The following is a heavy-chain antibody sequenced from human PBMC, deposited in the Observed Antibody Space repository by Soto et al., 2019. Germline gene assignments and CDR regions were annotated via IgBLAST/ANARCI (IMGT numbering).Heavy chain of an antibody. CDR1: GGSITSYY. D-gene: IGHD6-19*01. J-gene: IGHJ3*02. V-gene: IGHV4-59*12. Sequence: SETLSLTCTVSGGSITSYYWSWIRQPPGKGLEWIGYIYFSGSANYNPSLKSRVTISVDTSKNQFSLKLSSVTAADTAVYYCARDPGYSSGWYMAEVPAFDIWGQGTMDTVSS. CDR3: ARDPGYSSGWYMAEVPAFDI. CDR2: IYFSGSA.